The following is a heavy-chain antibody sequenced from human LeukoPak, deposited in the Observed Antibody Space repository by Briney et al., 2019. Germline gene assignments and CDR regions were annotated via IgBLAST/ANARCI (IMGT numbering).Heavy chain of an antibody. J-gene: IGHJ4*02. Sequence: PSETLSLTCSVSSGSISNYYWNWIRQSPGRGLDWIGYIYDSGTTNYNPSHKTRVTISLDTSKSQFPLRLSSVTAADTAVYYCARSRNLRTSHFDYWGQGIRVAVSS. CDR3: ARSRNLRTSHFDY. V-gene: IGHV4-59*03. D-gene: IGHD1-14*01. CDR2: IYDSGTT. CDR1: SGSISNYY.